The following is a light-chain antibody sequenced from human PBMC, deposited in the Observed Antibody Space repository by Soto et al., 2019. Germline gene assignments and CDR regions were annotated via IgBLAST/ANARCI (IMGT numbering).Light chain of an antibody. Sequence: EIVLTQSPGTLSLSPGDRATLSCRASQSVSSSYLAWYQQKPGQAPGLLIYGASSRATGIPDRFSGSGSGTDFTLTISRPEPEDFAVYYCQQYGRSPWTFGQGTKVEVK. CDR3: QQYGRSPWT. CDR2: GAS. J-gene: IGKJ1*01. CDR1: QSVSSSY. V-gene: IGKV3-20*01.